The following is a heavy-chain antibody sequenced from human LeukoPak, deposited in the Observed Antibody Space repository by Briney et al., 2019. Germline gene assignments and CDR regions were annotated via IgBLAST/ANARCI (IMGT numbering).Heavy chain of an antibody. J-gene: IGHJ4*02. CDR3: ARLGELLYFDY. D-gene: IGHD1-26*01. CDR1: GYTFTSYA. V-gene: IGHV1-2*06. CDR2: INPNSGGT. Sequence: ASVKVSCKASGYTFTSYAMHWVRQAPGQGLEWMGRINPNSGGTNYAQKFQGRVTMTRDTSTSTAYMELSRLRSDDTAVYYCARLGELLYFDYWGQGTLVTVSS.